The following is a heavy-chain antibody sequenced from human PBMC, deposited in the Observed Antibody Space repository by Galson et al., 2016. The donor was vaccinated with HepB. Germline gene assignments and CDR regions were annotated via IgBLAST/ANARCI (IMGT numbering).Heavy chain of an antibody. CDR2: ISSDERDK. V-gene: IGHV3-30*03. Sequence: SLRLSCAASGFNFGGHGMHWVRQAPGRGLEWVAVISSDERDKQYGDSVKGRFTVSRDNSKNTLYLQTNSLRAEDTAVYYCAREGADIAVAATAYDYWGQGTLVTVSS. D-gene: IGHD6-19*01. J-gene: IGHJ4*02. CDR1: GFNFGGHG. CDR3: AREGADIAVAATAYDY.